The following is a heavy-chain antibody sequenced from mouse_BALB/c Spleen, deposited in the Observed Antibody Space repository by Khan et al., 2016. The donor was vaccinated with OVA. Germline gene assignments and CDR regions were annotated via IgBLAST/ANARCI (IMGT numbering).Heavy chain of an antibody. CDR1: GYSITSDYA. D-gene: IGHD1-1*01. Sequence: EVQLVESGPGLVKPSQSLSLTCTVTGYSITSDYAWNCTRQFPGNKLEWMGFISYSGNTKYNPSPISRFSITRDTSKNQFFLQLHSVTTEDTAAYYCARVYGCDFDYWGQGTSLTVSS. CDR2: ISYSGNT. J-gene: IGHJ2*02. V-gene: IGHV3-2*02. CDR3: ARVYGCDFDY.